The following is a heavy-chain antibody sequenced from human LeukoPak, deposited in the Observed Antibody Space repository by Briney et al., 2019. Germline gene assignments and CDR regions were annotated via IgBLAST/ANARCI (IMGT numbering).Heavy chain of an antibody. D-gene: IGHD6-19*01. CDR3: ARVSVAVAGTRPFFDY. Sequence: PSETLSLTCTVSGGSISSYYWSWIRQPPRKGLEWIGYIYYSGSTNYNPSLKSRVTISVDTSKNQFSLKLSSVTAADTAVYYCARVSVAVAGTRPFFDYRGQGTLVTVSS. V-gene: IGHV4-59*01. J-gene: IGHJ4*02. CDR2: IYYSGST. CDR1: GGSISSYY.